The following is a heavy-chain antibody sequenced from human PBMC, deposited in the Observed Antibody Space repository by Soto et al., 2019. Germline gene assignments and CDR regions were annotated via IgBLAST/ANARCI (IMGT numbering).Heavy chain of an antibody. CDR2: FDPEDGET. V-gene: IGHV1-24*01. J-gene: IGHJ4*02. D-gene: IGHD4-17*01. Sequence: ASVKVSFKVSGYTLTELSMHWLRQAPGKGLEWMGGFDPEDGETIYAQKFQGRVTMTEDTSTDTAYMELSSLRSEDTAVYYCATPLAHYGDYGNWGQGTLVTVSS. CDR3: ATPLAHYGDYGN. CDR1: GYTLTELS.